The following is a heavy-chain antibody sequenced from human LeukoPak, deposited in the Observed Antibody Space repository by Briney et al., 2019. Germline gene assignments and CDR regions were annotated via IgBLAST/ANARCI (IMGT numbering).Heavy chain of an antibody. D-gene: IGHD3-10*01. V-gene: IGHV4-39*01. CDR1: GGPISSSSYY. CDR3: ARQASSGSYYDDY. J-gene: IGHJ4*02. CDR2: IYYSGST. Sequence: PSETLSLTCTVSGGPISSSSYYWGWIRQPPGEGLEWIGSIYYSGSTYYNPSLKSRVTISGDTSKKQFSLKLSSVTAADTAVYYCARQASSGSYYDDYWGQGTLVTVSS.